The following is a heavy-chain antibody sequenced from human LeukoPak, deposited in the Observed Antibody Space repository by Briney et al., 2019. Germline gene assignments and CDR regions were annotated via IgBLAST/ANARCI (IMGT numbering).Heavy chain of an antibody. CDR2: INWNGGNT. V-gene: IGHV3-20*04. CDR3: AKSKTVTTEFDH. CDR1: GFTFDDYG. D-gene: IGHD4-17*01. Sequence: GGSLRLSCAASGFTFDDYGMTWVRQAPGKGLEWVSGINWNGGNTGYADSVKGRFTISRDNSKNSLYLQMNSLRAEDMALYYCAKSKTVTTEFDHWGQGTLVTVSS. J-gene: IGHJ4*02.